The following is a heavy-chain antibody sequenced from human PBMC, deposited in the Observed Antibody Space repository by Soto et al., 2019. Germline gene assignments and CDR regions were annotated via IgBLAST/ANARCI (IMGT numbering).Heavy chain of an antibody. CDR2: INAGNGNT. V-gene: IGHV1-3*01. D-gene: IGHD3-22*01. CDR3: ARGGIFDSSGYYHFSAIDI. Sequence: ASVKVSCKASGYTFTSYAMHWVRQAPGQRLEWMGWINAGNGNTKYSQKFQGRVTITRDTSASTAYMELSSLRSEDTAVYYCARGGIFDSSGYYHFSAIDIWGQGTMVTVSS. CDR1: GYTFTSYA. J-gene: IGHJ3*02.